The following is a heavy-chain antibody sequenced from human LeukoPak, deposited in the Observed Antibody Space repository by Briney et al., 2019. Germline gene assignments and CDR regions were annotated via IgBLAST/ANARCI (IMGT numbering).Heavy chain of an antibody. CDR1: GYTFTSYG. Sequence: ASVKVSCKASGYTFTSYGISWVRQAPGQGLEWMGWISAYNGNTNYAQKLQGRVTMTTDTSTSTVYMELSSLRSEDTAVYYCAGGLFKEWSSFDPWGQGTLVTVSS. J-gene: IGHJ5*02. V-gene: IGHV1-18*01. CDR2: ISAYNGNT. CDR3: AGGLFKEWSSFDP. D-gene: IGHD3-3*01.